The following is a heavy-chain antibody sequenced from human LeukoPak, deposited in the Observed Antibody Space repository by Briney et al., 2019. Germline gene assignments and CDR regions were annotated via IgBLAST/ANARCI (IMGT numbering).Heavy chain of an antibody. V-gene: IGHV4-59*12. Sequence: SETLSLTCTVSGGSISSYYWSWIRQPPGKGLEWIGYIYYSGSTNYNPSLKSRVTISVDTSKNQFSLKLSSVTAADTAVYYCARAVEMATTVGDAFDIWGQGTMVTVSS. CDR3: ARAVEMATTVGDAFDI. D-gene: IGHD5-24*01. CDR1: GGSISSYY. J-gene: IGHJ3*02. CDR2: IYYSGST.